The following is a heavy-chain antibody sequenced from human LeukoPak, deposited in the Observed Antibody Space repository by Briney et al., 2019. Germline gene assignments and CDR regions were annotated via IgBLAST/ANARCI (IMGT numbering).Heavy chain of an antibody. V-gene: IGHV4-39*01. CDR3: ARQEPYYYGSGSFDY. D-gene: IGHD3-10*01. J-gene: IGHJ4*02. CDR1: GGSISSSSYY. CDR2: IYYSGST. Sequence: PSETLSLTCTVSGGSISSSSYYWGWIRQPPGQGLEWLGSIYYSGSTYYNPSLKSRVTISVDTSKNQFSLKLSSVTAADTAVYYCARQEPYYYGSGSFDYWGQGTLVTVSS.